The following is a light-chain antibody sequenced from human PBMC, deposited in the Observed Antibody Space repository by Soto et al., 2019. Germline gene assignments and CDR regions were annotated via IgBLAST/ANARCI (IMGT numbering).Light chain of an antibody. V-gene: IGKV1-39*01. CDR3: QQTYSTLWT. Sequence: DIQMTQSPSSLSASVGDRVTITCRASQSVNSYLNWYQQKRGKAPKLLIYAASSLQSWVPSRFSGSGSGTDFTLTISSLQPEDFATYYCQQTYSTLWTFGQGTKVEIK. CDR1: QSVNSY. CDR2: AAS. J-gene: IGKJ1*01.